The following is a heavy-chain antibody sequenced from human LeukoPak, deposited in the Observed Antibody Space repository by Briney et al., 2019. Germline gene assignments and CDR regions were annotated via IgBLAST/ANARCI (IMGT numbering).Heavy chain of an antibody. CDR1: GFTFSSYE. CDR2: IYNSGST. CDR3: ARVQYCSTTSCPIDP. V-gene: IGHV4-59*01. J-gene: IGHJ5*02. D-gene: IGHD2-2*01. Sequence: GSLRLSCAASGFTFSSYEMNWVRQAPGKGLEWVGYIYNSGSTNYNPSLKSRVTISVDTSKNQFSLKMSSVTAADTAVYYCARVQYCSTTSCPIDPWGQGTLVTVSS.